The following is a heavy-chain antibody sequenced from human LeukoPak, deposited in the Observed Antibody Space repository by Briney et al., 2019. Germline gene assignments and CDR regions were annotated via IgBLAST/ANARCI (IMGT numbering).Heavy chain of an antibody. J-gene: IGHJ3*02. CDR3: ARLGYCSGGSCSKLRPYAFDI. V-gene: IGHV5-51*01. Sequence: GESLKISCKASGYCFTSYWAGWVRQLARRRLVWMGIIYPGDSDSRYSPSFQGQVTISADKSISTAYLQWSSLKASYTAMYYCARLGYCSGGSCSKLRPYAFDIWGQGTMVTVSS. CDR1: GYCFTSYW. CDR2: IYPGDSDS. D-gene: IGHD2-15*01.